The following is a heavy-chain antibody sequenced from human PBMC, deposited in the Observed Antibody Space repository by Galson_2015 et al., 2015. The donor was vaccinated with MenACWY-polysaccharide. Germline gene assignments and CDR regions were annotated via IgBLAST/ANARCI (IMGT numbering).Heavy chain of an antibody. V-gene: IGHV1-8*01. CDR2: MNPNSGNT. J-gene: IGHJ5*02. CDR3: ARGGKYYYDSSGYLNWFDP. Sequence: SVKVSCKASGYSFSSYDINWGRQTTGQGLEWMGWMNPNSGNTGYAQKFQGRVTMTRNTYISIAYMELSSLRSEDTAVYYCARGGKYYYDSSGYLNWFDPWGQGTLVTVSS. D-gene: IGHD3-22*01. CDR1: GYSFSSYD.